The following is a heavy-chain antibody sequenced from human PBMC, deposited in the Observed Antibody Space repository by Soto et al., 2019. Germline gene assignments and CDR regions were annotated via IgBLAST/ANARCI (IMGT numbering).Heavy chain of an antibody. CDR3: TTDLKSYLWPAVYLQH. D-gene: IGHD1-26*01. Sequence: GGSLRLSCAASGFTFSNAWMSWVRQAPGKGLEWVGRIKSKTDGGTTDYAAPVKGRFTISRDDSKNTLYLQMNSLKTEDTDVYYCTTDLKSYLWPAVYLQHRGQGTLVTVSS. CDR1: GFTFSNAW. V-gene: IGHV3-15*01. CDR2: IKSKTDGGTT. J-gene: IGHJ1*01.